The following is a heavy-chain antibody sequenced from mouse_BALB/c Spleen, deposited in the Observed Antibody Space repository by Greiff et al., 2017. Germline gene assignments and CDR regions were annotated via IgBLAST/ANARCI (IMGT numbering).Heavy chain of an antibody. Sequence: EVKLMESGGGLVKPGGSLKLSCAASGFAFSSYDMSWVRQTPEKRLEWVAYISSGGGSTYYPDTVKGRFTISRDNAKNTLYLQMSSLKSEDTAMYYCARHVDGNYGDWFAYWGQGTLVTVSA. CDR2: ISSGGGST. V-gene: IGHV5-12-1*01. J-gene: IGHJ3*01. CDR1: GFAFSSYD. CDR3: ARHVDGNYGDWFAY. D-gene: IGHD2-1*01.